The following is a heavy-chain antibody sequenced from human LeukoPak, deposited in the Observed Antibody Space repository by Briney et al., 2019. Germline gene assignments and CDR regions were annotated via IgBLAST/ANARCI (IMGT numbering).Heavy chain of an antibody. J-gene: IGHJ6*02. CDR1: GGTFSSYA. D-gene: IGHD3-9*01. Sequence: SVKVSCKASGGTFSSYAISWVRQAPGQGLEWMGRIIPILGIANYAQKFQGRVTITADKSTSTAYVELSSLRSEDTAVYYCASPLRYFDWLPDYYYGMDVWGQGTTVTVSS. CDR3: ASPLRYFDWLPDYYYGMDV. CDR2: IIPILGIA. V-gene: IGHV1-69*04.